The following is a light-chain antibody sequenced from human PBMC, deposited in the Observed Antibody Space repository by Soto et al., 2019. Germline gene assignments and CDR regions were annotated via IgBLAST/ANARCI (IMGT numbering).Light chain of an antibody. CDR3: SSYAGSSNV. V-gene: IGLV2-8*01. Sequence: QSALTQPPSASGSPGQSVAISCTGTSSDLGGYNYVSWYQQHPGKAPKLMIYEVNKRPSGVPDRFSGSKSGNTASLTVSGLQAEDEADYYCSSYAGSSNVFGTGTKVTVL. CDR1: SSDLGGYNY. CDR2: EVN. J-gene: IGLJ1*01.